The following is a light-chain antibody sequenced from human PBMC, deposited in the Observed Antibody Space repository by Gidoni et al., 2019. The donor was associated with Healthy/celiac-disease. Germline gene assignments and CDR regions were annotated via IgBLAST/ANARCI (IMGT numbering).Light chain of an antibody. CDR3: QKYNSAPRS. J-gene: IGKJ3*01. CDR2: AAS. V-gene: IGKV1-27*01. Sequence: DIQLTQSPSSLSASLGDRVTITFRASQGISNYLAWYQQKPGKVPKLLIYAASTLQSGVPSRFSGSGSGTDFTLTIRSLQPEDVATYYCQKYNSAPRSFXPXTKVDIK. CDR1: QGISNY.